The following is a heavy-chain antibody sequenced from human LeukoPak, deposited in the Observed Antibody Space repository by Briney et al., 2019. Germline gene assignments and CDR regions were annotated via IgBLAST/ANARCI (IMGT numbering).Heavy chain of an antibody. CDR1: GYTFTSYY. J-gene: IGHJ4*02. Sequence: ASVKVSCKASGYTFTSYYMHWVRQAPGQGLEWMGRINPNSGGTNYAQKFQGRVTMTRDTSISTAYMELSRLRSDDTAGYYCASLLNFGVVTLDYWGQGTLVTVSS. D-gene: IGHD3-3*01. V-gene: IGHV1-2*06. CDR2: INPNSGGT. CDR3: ASLLNFGVVTLDY.